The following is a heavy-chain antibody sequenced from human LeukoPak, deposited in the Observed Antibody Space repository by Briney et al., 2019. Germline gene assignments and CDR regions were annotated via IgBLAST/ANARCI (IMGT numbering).Heavy chain of an antibody. CDR1: GYSFSSYW. CDR3: ARRWYDSSGYSRHFDY. J-gene: IGHJ4*02. Sequence: ESLKISCKGSGYSFSSYWIGWVRQMPGKGLEWMGSIYPGDSDTRYSPSFQGQVTISADKSTSTTYLQWSSLRASDTAIYYCARRWYDSSGYSRHFDYWGQGTLVTVPS. CDR2: IYPGDSDT. V-gene: IGHV5-51*01. D-gene: IGHD3-22*01.